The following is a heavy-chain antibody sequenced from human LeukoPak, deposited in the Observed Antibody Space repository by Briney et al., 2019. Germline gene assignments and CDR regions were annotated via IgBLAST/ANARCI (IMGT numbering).Heavy chain of an antibody. J-gene: IGHJ4*02. CDR3: AKENFDWKRIPYFDY. D-gene: IGHD3-9*01. V-gene: IGHV3-23*01. Sequence: GSLRLSCAASGFTFSNYAMTWVRQAPGKGLEWVSAISGSGGSTYYRDSVKGRFTISRDNSKNTLYLQMNNLRADDTAVYYCAKENFDWKRIPYFDYWGQGTLATVSS. CDR1: GFTFSNYA. CDR2: ISGSGGST.